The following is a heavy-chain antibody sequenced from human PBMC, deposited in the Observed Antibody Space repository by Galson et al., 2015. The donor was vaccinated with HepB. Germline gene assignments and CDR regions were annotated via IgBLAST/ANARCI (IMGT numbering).Heavy chain of an antibody. CDR1: GFTFSGYW. V-gene: IGHV3-7*03. D-gene: IGHD3-16*01. J-gene: IGHJ2*01. CDR2: IKQDGSEK. CDR3: ARRARRVGITGSFWYFDL. Sequence: SLRLSCAASGFTFSGYWMSWVRQAPGKGLEWVANIKQDGSEKYYVDSVKGRFTISRDNAKNSPYLQMNSLRAEDTAVYYCARRARRVGITGSFWYFDLWGRGTLVTVSS.